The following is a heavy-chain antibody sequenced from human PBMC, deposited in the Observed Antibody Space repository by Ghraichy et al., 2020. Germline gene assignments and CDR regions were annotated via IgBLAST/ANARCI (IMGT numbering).Heavy chain of an antibody. D-gene: IGHD2-21*02. J-gene: IGHJ2*01. CDR3: ARKGASCGGDCYLDFDL. CDR2: IDTSKRSTI. V-gene: IGHV3-48*02. Sequence: GETLNISCVASGFTFSAYSMNWVRQAPGKGLEWVSYIDTSKRSTIYYAGSVRGRFTISRDNGRNSLYLKMNSLRDDDTAVYYCARKGASCGGDCYLDFDLWGRGTLVTVSS. CDR1: GFTFSAYS.